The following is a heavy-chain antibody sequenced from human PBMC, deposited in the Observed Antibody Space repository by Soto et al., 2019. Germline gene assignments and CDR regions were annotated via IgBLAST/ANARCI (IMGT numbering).Heavy chain of an antibody. CDR3: AKAGGGNPYYYYYGMDV. Sequence: EVQLLESGGGLVQPGGSLRLSCAASGFTFSSYAMSWVRQAPGKGLEWVSAISDSGGSTYYADSVKGRFTISRDNSKNTLYLQMNSLRAEDTAVYYCAKAGGGNPYYYYYGMDVWGQGTTVTVSS. J-gene: IGHJ6*02. CDR2: ISDSGGST. V-gene: IGHV3-23*01. CDR1: GFTFSSYA. D-gene: IGHD2-15*01.